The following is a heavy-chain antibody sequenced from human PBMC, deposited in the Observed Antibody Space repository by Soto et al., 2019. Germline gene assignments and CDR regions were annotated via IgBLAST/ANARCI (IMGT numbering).Heavy chain of an antibody. CDR3: AAELGFGKLSVV. V-gene: IGHV1-69*01. CDR2: IIPLFGTT. Sequence: VQVVQSGVEVRRPGSSVKVSCKASGDTFKNCVISWVRQAPGQGLEWMGGIIPLFGTTDFAQRFQGRLTITTDESTTTADMELSRLRSEATATYYCAAELGFGKLSVVWGQGTTVIVSS. CDR1: GDTFKNCV. D-gene: IGHD3-10*01. J-gene: IGHJ6*02.